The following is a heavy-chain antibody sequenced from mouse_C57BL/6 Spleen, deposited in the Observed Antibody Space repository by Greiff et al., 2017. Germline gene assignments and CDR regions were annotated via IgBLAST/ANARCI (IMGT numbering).Heavy chain of an antibody. CDR2: INPSSGYT. V-gene: IGHV1-7*01. Sequence: QVQLQQSGAELAKPGASVKLSCKASGYTFTSYWMHWVKQRPGQGLEWIGYINPSSGYTKYNQKFKDKATLTADKSSSTAYMQLSSLTYEDSAVYYCARSTSGPYWYFDVWGTGTTVTVSS. D-gene: IGHD4-1*01. CDR1: GYTFTSYW. J-gene: IGHJ1*03. CDR3: ARSTSGPYWYFDV.